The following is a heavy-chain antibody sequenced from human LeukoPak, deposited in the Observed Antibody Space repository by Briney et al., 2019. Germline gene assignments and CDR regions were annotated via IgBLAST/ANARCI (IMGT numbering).Heavy chain of an antibody. Sequence: SETLSLTCTVSGYSISSGYYWGWIRQPPGKGLEWIGYIYYSGSTNYNPSLKSRVTISVDTSKNQFSLKLSSVTAADTAVYYCARDGSGSYYIDYWGQGTLVTVSS. J-gene: IGHJ4*02. D-gene: IGHD3-10*01. V-gene: IGHV4-38-2*02. CDR3: ARDGSGSYYIDY. CDR1: GYSISSGYY. CDR2: IYYSGST.